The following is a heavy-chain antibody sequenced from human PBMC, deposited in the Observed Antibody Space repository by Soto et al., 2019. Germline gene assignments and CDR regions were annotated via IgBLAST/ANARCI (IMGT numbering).Heavy chain of an antibody. Sequence: QITLRESGPTLVQPTQTLTLTCTLSGVSLTTSGVGEGWIRQPPEKALEWLALLYWDDDKRFSPSLKSRLAITRDTAKNQVVMTMTDIAPVDTAIYYCAHRQRTVVVGAPFDLWGQGSQVTVSS. J-gene: IGHJ4*02. V-gene: IGHV2-5*02. D-gene: IGHD2-15*01. CDR2: LYWDDDK. CDR1: GVSLTTSGVG. CDR3: AHRQRTVVVGAPFDL.